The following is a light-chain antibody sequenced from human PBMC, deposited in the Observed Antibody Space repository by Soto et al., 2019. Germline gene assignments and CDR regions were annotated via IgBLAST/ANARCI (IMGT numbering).Light chain of an antibody. CDR1: QGISTY. CDR2: AAS. J-gene: IGKJ2*01. CDR3: QQSYTMAPNT. V-gene: IGKV1-39*01. Sequence: LQMTQSPSSLSASVGDRVNITCRASQGISTYLNWYQQTPGKAPKLLIHAASSLHRGVPSRFSGGGSGTDFTLIISSLKPEDFATYYCQQSYTMAPNTFGQGTKLEIK.